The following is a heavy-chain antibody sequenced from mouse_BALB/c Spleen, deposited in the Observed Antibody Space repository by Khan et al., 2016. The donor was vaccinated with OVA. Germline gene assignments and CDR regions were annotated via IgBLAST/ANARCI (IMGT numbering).Heavy chain of an antibody. CDR1: GFNIKDYY. D-gene: IGHD2-1*01. CDR3: ARRGYGNYWFAY. Sequence: EVKLQESGAELVRPGALVKLSCKASGFNIKDYYILWVKQRPEQGLEWIGWIDPENGNTIYDPKFQAKASITADTSSNTAYLQLSSLTSEDTAVYYCARRGYGNYWFAYWSQGTLVTVSA. J-gene: IGHJ3*01. V-gene: IGHV14-1*02. CDR2: IDPENGNT.